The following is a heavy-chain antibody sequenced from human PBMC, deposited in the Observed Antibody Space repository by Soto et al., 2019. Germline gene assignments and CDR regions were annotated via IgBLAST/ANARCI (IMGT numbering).Heavy chain of an antibody. V-gene: IGHV4-30-4*01. CDR1: GGSISSGDYY. Sequence: PSETLSLTCTVSGGSISSGDYYWSWIRQPPGKGLEWIGYIYYSGSTYYNPSLKSRVTISVDTSRNQFSLKLSSVTAADTAVYYCARAGNGYRYDYWGQGTLVTVSS. J-gene: IGHJ4*02. CDR2: IYYSGST. D-gene: IGHD3-22*01. CDR3: ARAGNGYRYDY.